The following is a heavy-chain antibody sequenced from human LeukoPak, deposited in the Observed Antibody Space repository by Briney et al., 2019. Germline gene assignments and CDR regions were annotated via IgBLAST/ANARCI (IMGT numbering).Heavy chain of an antibody. CDR1: GGTFSSYA. J-gene: IGHJ4*02. Sequence: SVKVSCKASGGTFSSYAISWVRQAPGQGLEWMGGIIPIFSTANYAQKFQGRVTITADESTSTAYMELSSLRSEDTAVYYCAKEITIFGVPYFDYWGQGTLVTVSS. CDR3: AKEITIFGVPYFDY. CDR2: IIPIFSTA. D-gene: IGHD3-3*01. V-gene: IGHV1-69*01.